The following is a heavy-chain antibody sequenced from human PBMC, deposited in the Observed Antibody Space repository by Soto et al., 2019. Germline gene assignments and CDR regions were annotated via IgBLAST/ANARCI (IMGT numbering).Heavy chain of an antibody. J-gene: IGHJ4*02. CDR2: IYGGGTT. D-gene: IGHD6-19*01. CDR3: VQTSGWPGFDF. CDR1: GFAVSSKY. V-gene: IGHV3-53*01. Sequence: EVQLVESGGGLIQPGGSLRLSCAASGFAVSSKYMTWVRQAPGKGLEWVSVIYGGGTTYYADSVKGRFTISRDTSKNTFYLHMNSLRAEDTAVYYCVQTSGWPGFDFWGQGTMVTVSS.